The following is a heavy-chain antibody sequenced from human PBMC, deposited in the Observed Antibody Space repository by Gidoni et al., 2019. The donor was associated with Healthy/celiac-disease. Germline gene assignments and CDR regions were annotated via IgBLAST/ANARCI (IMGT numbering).Heavy chain of an antibody. Sequence: QVQLVQSGAEVQKPVSSVTVSCKASGGPFSSYTISWVRQAPGQGLEWMGRIIPILGIANYAQKFQGRVTITADKSTSTAYMELSSLRSEDTAVYYCASTYGDYYYYYYYMDVWGKGTTVTVSS. D-gene: IGHD4-17*01. V-gene: IGHV1-69*02. CDR3: ASTYGDYYYYYYYMDV. CDR2: IIPILGIA. CDR1: GGPFSSYT. J-gene: IGHJ6*03.